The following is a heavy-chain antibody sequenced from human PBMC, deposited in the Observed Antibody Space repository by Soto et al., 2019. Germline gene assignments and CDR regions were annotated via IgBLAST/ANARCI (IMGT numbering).Heavy chain of an antibody. J-gene: IGHJ6*02. D-gene: IGHD2-2*01. CDR2: IGESGTPT. Sequence: GGSLTLSCAASEFTFSSYAMKWVRQAPGKGLEWVSLIGESGTPTYYADSVKGRFTISRDNSGNTLFLEMYSLRAEDTAVYYCARYIPGVRYYGMDVWGQGTTVTVSS. V-gene: IGHV3-23*01. CDR1: EFTFSSYA. CDR3: ARYIPGVRYYGMDV.